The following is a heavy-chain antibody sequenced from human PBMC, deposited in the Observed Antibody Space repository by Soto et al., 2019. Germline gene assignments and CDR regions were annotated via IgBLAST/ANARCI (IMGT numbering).Heavy chain of an antibody. J-gene: IGHJ6*02. D-gene: IGHD5-18*01. CDR2: IVVGSGNT. CDR1: GFTFTSSA. CDR3: AAGLHNYYYYGMDV. Sequence: QMQLVQSGPEVKKPGTSVKVSCKASGFTFTSSAVQWVRQARGQRLEWIGWIVVGSGNTNYAQKVQERVTITRDMSTSTAYMELSSLRSEDTAVYYCAAGLHNYYYYGMDVWGQGTTVTVSS. V-gene: IGHV1-58*01.